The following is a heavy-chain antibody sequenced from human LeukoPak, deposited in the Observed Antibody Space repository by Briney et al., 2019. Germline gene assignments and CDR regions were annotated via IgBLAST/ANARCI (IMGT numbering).Heavy chain of an antibody. J-gene: IGHJ4*02. CDR1: GGSISSGGYS. D-gene: IGHD6-13*01. CDR2: IYHSGST. CDR3: AGVIAAACGFDY. V-gene: IGHV4-30-2*01. Sequence: SETLSLTCAVSGGSISSGGYSWSWIRQPPGKGLEWIGYIYHSGSTYYNPSLKSRVTITVDRSKNQFSLKLSSVTAADTAVYYCAGVIAAACGFDYWGQGTLVTVSS.